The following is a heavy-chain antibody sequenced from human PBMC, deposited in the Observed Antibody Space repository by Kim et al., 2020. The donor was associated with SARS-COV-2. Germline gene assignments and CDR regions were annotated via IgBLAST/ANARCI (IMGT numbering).Heavy chain of an antibody. Sequence: ADSIEDRFTNSTDNAKNSQNLQMHSLRAEDTAVYYCARGCYGNYVGLDYWGQGTLVTVSS. D-gene: IGHD4-17*01. V-gene: IGHV3-11*06. CDR3: ARGCYGNYVGLDY. J-gene: IGHJ4*02.